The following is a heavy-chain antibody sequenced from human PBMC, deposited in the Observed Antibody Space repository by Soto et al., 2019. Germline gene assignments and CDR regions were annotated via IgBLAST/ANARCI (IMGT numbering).Heavy chain of an antibody. CDR3: ARGGEYYDFSSGHYLPYYFDH. J-gene: IGHJ4*02. CDR2: IWHDGSKE. Sequence: GGSLRLSCAASGFSFNNYGMHWVRQAPGKGLEWMALIWHDGSKEYYADSVKGRLTISRDDSKKTLYLQMNSLRAEDTAMYYCARGGEYYDFSSGHYLPYYFDHWGQGTLVTVSS. CDR1: GFSFNNYG. D-gene: IGHD3-3*01. V-gene: IGHV3-33*01.